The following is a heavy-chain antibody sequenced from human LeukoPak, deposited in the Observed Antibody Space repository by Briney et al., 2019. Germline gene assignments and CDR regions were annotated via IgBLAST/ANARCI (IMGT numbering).Heavy chain of an antibody. V-gene: IGHV4-59*01. D-gene: IGHD4/OR15-4a*01. CDR1: GGSISSYY. Sequence: SETLSLTCTVSGGSISSYYWSWIRQPPGKGLEWIGYIYNSGITNYNPSLKSRVTMSVDTSKNQFSLMLKSVTAADTAVYYCARDHLPAGAPGYYMDVWGKGTTVTVSS. CDR2: IYNSGIT. J-gene: IGHJ6*03. CDR3: ARDHLPAGAPGYYMDV.